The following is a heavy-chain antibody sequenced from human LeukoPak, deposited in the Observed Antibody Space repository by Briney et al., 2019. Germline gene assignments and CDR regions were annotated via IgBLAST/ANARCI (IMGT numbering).Heavy chain of an antibody. J-gene: IGHJ5*02. D-gene: IGHD4-17*01. CDR3: ARERPTADYGDYEGSWFDP. Sequence: GESLKISCQGSGYIFSSYWIGWVRQMPGKGLEWMGVIYPGDSDTRYSPSFQGQVTILADKSISTAYLQWSSLKASDTAMYYCARERPTADYGDYEGSWFDPWGQGTLVTVSS. CDR2: IYPGDSDT. V-gene: IGHV5-51*01. CDR1: GYIFSSYW.